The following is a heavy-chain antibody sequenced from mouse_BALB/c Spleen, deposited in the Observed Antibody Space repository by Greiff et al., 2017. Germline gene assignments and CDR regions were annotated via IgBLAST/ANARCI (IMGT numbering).Heavy chain of an antibody. J-gene: IGHJ2*01. D-gene: IGHD4-1*01. Sequence: EVQGVESGGGLVQPGGSRKLSCAASGFTFSSFGMHWVRQAPEKGLEWVAYISSGSSTIYYADTVKGRFTISRDNPKNTLFLQMTSLRSEDTAMYYCARGNWVFDYWGQGTTLTVSS. CDR2: ISSGSSTI. V-gene: IGHV5-17*02. CDR1: GFTFSSFG. CDR3: ARGNWVFDY.